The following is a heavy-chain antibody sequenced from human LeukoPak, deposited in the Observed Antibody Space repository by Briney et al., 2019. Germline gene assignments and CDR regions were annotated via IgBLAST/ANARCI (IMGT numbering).Heavy chain of an antibody. V-gene: IGHV4-59*01. Sequence: SETLSLTCTVSGGSISSYYCSWIRQPPGKVLEWIGYIYYSGSTNYNPSLKSRVTMSVDTSKNQFSLKVSYVTAADTAVYYCARTSPSDYVWWSYRPQLGFDPWGQGTLVTVSS. CDR2: IYYSGST. D-gene: IGHD3-16*02. CDR1: GGSISSYY. CDR3: ARTSPSDYVWWSYRPQLGFDP. J-gene: IGHJ5*02.